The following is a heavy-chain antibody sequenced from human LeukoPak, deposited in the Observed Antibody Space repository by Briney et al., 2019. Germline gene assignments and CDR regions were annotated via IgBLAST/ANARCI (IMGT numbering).Heavy chain of an antibody. CDR3: ARDIQSSSWFYYYYYGMDV. V-gene: IGHV3-30*04. CDR1: RFTFSTYA. Sequence: ARSMTLSCAGSRFTFSTYAMHWVRQAPGKGLEWVAFISYDGSNNYYEDFVKGRFTICRDNSKNTLYLQMNSLRAEDTAEYYCARDIQSSSWFYYYYYGMDVWGKGTTVTVSS. CDR2: ISYDGSNN. J-gene: IGHJ6*04. D-gene: IGHD6-13*01.